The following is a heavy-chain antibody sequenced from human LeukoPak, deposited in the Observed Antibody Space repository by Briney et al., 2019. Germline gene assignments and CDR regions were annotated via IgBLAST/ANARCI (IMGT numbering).Heavy chain of an antibody. J-gene: IGHJ6*02. V-gene: IGHV1-8*01. CDR3: ARRESEYQLLFSYYYGMDV. Sequence: ASVKVSRKASGYTFTSYDINWVRQATGQGLEWMGWMNPNSGNTGYAQKFQGRVTMTRNTSISTAYMELSSLRSEDTAVYYCARRESEYQLLFSYYYGMDVWGQGTTVTVSS. CDR1: GYTFTSYD. D-gene: IGHD2-2*01. CDR2: MNPNSGNT.